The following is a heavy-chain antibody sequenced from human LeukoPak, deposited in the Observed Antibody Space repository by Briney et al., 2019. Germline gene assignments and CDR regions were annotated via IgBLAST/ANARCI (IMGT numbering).Heavy chain of an antibody. V-gene: IGHV3-30*04. Sequence: GRSLRLSCVASGFSFSNHAFHWVRQSPEKGLEWVALIGSDGTKKYYADSVQGRFTVSRENSKNTLFLQMNTVRADDTAVYFCARQMTSTRLFDSWGQGTLVTVSS. CDR1: GFSFSNHA. CDR3: ARQMTSTRLFDS. J-gene: IGHJ4*02. CDR2: IGSDGTKK. D-gene: IGHD5/OR15-5a*01.